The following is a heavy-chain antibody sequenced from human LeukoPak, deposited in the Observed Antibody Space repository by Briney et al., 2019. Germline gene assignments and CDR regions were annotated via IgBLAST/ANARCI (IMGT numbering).Heavy chain of an antibody. CDR3: ARLDYYDSQDAFDI. CDR2: INSDGSST. Sequence: GGSLRLSCAASGFTFSSYWMHWVRQAPGKGLVWVSRINSDGSSTSYADSVKGRFTISRDNAKNTLYLQMNSPRAEDTAVYYCARLDYYDSQDAFDIWGQGTMVTVSS. D-gene: IGHD3-22*01. J-gene: IGHJ3*02. V-gene: IGHV3-74*01. CDR1: GFTFSSYW.